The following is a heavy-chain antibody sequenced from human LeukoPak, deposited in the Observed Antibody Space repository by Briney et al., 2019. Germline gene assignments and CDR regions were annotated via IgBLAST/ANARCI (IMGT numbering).Heavy chain of an antibody. CDR1: GLPFGDYP. CDR2: IKRNADRGTT. D-gene: IGHD3-22*01. J-gene: IGHJ6*03. CDR3: SRVVHYNFYDSSGVYLHYFYYYMDV. Sequence: GGSLRLSCATSGLPFGDYPMLWLRQSPGKGLEWVGFIKRNADRGTTEYAAAVKGRFIILRDDFKVIANLQMNNVKNEEIYDYCCSRVVHYNFYDSSGVYLHYFYYYMDVWGKGTTVTVSS. V-gene: IGHV3-49*02.